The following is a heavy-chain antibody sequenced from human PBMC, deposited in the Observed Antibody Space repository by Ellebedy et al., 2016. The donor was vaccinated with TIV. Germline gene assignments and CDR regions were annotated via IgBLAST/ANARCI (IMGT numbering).Heavy chain of an antibody. Sequence: GGSLRLSXTASGFTFSNYAMSWVRQAPGKGLEWVSYISSSGSTIYYADSVKGRFTISRDNAKNSLYLQMNSLRAEDTAVYYCARVISPYYYMDVWGKGTTVTVSS. CDR3: ARVISPYYYMDV. CDR1: GFTFSNYA. J-gene: IGHJ6*03. D-gene: IGHD3-22*01. V-gene: IGHV3-11*01. CDR2: ISSSGSTI.